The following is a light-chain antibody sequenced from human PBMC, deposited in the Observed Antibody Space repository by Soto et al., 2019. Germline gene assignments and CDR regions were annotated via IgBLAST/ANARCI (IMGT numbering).Light chain of an antibody. J-gene: IGLJ3*02. CDR1: SSDVGSYDY. V-gene: IGLV2-11*01. Sequence: QSALIQPPSVSGSPGQSVTISCTGASSDVGSYDYVSWYQEHPGTVPKPMIDNVNTQPSGVPDRFSGSKSGSPASMPISGLQAEDEADYLCFSYTGSATFWVFGGGTKVTVL. CDR2: NVN. CDR3: FSYTGSATFWV.